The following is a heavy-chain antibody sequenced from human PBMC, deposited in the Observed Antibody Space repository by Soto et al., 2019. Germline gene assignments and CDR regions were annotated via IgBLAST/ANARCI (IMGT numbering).Heavy chain of an antibody. J-gene: IGHJ3*02. CDR1: GFTFSDYF. Sequence: GGSLRLSCAASGFTFSDYFLTGMXQAPGKGLDWVSYISNSGDTKYYADSVKGRFTVSRDNTRKSMYLQMNSLRAEDTAVYHCAIAFDIWGQGTVVTVSS. V-gene: IGHV3-11*01. CDR3: AIAFDI. CDR2: ISNSGDTK.